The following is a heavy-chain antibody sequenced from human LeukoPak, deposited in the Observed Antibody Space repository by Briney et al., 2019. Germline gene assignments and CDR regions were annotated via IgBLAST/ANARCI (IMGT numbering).Heavy chain of an antibody. D-gene: IGHD3-3*01. V-gene: IGHV4-59*08. CDR2: VSYTGRT. J-gene: IGHJ5*02. Sequence: LETLSLTCTVSGGSLSGHYWSWIRQPPGKRLEWIGYVSYTGRTKYNPSLKSRVTIPVDTSKNQFSLKLSSVTAADTAVYYCARLEYYDFWSGYFLGWFDPWGQRTLDSVSS. CDR3: ARLEYYDFWSGYFLGWFDP. CDR1: GGSLSGHY.